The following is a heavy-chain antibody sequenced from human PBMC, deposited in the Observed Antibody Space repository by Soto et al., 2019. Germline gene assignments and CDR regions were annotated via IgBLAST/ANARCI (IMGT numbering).Heavy chain of an antibody. CDR3: AREPNYFDS. CDR2: ISAYNGNT. J-gene: IGHJ4*02. Sequence: QVQLVQSGAEVKKPGASVKVSCKASGYTFTSYGISWVRQAPGQGLEWMGWISAYNGNTKYAQKLQGRVPITTDTPPSTADMELRSLRSDDTALYYCAREPNYFDSWGQGTLVTVSS. V-gene: IGHV1-18*01. CDR1: GYTFTSYG.